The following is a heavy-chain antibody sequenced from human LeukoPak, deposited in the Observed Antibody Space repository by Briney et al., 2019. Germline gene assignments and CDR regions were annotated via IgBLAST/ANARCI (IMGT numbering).Heavy chain of an antibody. CDR1: GGSFSGYY. V-gene: IGHV4-34*01. CDR2: INHSGST. Sequence: SETLSLTCAVYGGSFSGYYWSWIRQPPGKGLEWIGEINHSGSTNYNPSLKSRVTISVDTSKNQFSLKLSSVTAADTAVYYCARLEPEGYGDYVRYWGQGTLVTVSS. J-gene: IGHJ4*02. D-gene: IGHD1-1*01. CDR3: ARLEPEGYGDYVRY.